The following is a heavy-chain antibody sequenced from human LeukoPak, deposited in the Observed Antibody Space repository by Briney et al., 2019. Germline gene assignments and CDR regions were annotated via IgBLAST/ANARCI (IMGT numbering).Heavy chain of an antibody. CDR2: ISYDGSNK. Sequence: GGSLRLSCAASGFTFSSYGMHWVRQAPGKGLEWVAVISYDGSNKYYADSVKGRFTISRDNSKNTLYLQMNSLRAEDTAVYYCAKDYIAGRYYYYGMDVWGQGTTVTVSS. V-gene: IGHV3-30*18. CDR1: GFTFSSYG. J-gene: IGHJ6*02. CDR3: AKDYIAGRYYYYGMDV. D-gene: IGHD6-13*01.